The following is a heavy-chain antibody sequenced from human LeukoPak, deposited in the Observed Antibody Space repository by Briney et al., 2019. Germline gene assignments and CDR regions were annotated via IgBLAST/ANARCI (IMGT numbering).Heavy chain of an antibody. CDR2: TSGSGGST. CDR1: GFTFSSYA. Sequence: GGSLRLSCAASGFTFSSYAMSWVRQAPGKGLEWVSATSGSGGSTYYADSVKGRFTISRDNSKNTLYLQMNSLRAEDTAVYYCAKHGRITIFGVVTHDAFDIWGQGTMVTVSS. D-gene: IGHD3-3*01. J-gene: IGHJ3*02. CDR3: AKHGRITIFGVVTHDAFDI. V-gene: IGHV3-23*01.